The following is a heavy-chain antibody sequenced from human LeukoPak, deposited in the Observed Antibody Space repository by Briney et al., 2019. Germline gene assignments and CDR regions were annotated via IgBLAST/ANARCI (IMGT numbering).Heavy chain of an antibody. CDR1: GGSISSYY. V-gene: IGHV4-59*08. CDR2: IYYSGST. J-gene: IGHJ3*02. CDR3: ARHGGGYYDILTGYHWSGAFDI. Sequence: ASETLSLTCTVSGGSISSYYWSWIRQPPGKGLEWIGYIYYSGSTNYNPSLKSRVTISVDTSKNQFSLKLSSVTAADTAVYYCARHGGGYYDILTGYHWSGAFDIWGQGTMVTVSS. D-gene: IGHD3-9*01.